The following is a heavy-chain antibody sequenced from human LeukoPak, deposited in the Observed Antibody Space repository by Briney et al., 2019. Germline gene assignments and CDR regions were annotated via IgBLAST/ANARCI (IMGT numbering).Heavy chain of an antibody. D-gene: IGHD4-17*01. J-gene: IGHJ3*02. CDR2: IYYTGST. V-gene: IGHV4-59*01. Sequence: SETLSLTCTVSGGSISSYYWSWIRQPPGKGLEWIGYIYYTGSTNYNPSLTSRVTISVDTSKNQFSLKLTSVTAADTAVYHCARGPHWVTGDYDAFDIWGQGTMVTVSS. CDR1: GGSISSYY. CDR3: ARGPHWVTGDYDAFDI.